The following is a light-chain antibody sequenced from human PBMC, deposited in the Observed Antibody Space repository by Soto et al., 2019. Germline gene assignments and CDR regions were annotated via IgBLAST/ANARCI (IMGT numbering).Light chain of an antibody. CDR1: QSVSSY. CDR3: QQRSNGPSYT. CDR2: EAS. Sequence: EIVLTQSPATLSLSPGERATLSCRASQSVSSYLAWYQHKPGQAPRLLIYEASNRATGIPARFSGSASGTDFTLTISSPEPEDFAVYYCQQRSNGPSYTFGQGTKLEIK. J-gene: IGKJ2*01. V-gene: IGKV3-11*01.